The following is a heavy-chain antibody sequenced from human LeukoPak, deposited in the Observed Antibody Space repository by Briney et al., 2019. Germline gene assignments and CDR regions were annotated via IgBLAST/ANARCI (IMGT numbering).Heavy chain of an antibody. CDR2: ISSSSSI. Sequence: PGGSLRLSCAASGFTFSSYSMNWVRQAPGKGLEWVSFISSSSSIYYADSVKGRFTISRDNAKNSLFLQMNSLRAEDTAVYYCARDTIQDYWGQGTLVTVSS. CDR3: ARDTIQDY. V-gene: IGHV3-48*04. CDR1: GFTFSSYS. D-gene: IGHD3-3*01. J-gene: IGHJ4*02.